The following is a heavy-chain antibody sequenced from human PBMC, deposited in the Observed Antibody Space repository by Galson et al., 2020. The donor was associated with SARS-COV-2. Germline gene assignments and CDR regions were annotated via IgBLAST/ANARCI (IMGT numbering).Heavy chain of an antibody. J-gene: IGHJ4*02. CDR2: IYTSGST. Sequence: SETLSLTCTVSGGSISSYYWSWIRQPAGKGLEWIGRIYTSGSTNYNPSLKSRVTMSVDTSKNQFSLKLSSVTAADTAVYYCARDGYYGSGSYFWKWGQGTLVTVSS. D-gene: IGHD3-10*01. CDR1: GGSISSYY. CDR3: ARDGYYGSGSYFWK. V-gene: IGHV4-4*07.